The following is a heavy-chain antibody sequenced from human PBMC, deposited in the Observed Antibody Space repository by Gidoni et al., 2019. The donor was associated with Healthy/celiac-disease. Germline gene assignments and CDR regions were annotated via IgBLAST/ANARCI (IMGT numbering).Heavy chain of an antibody. J-gene: IGHJ3*02. V-gene: IGHV3-30*18. CDR1: GFTFSGYG. CDR3: ANLVGGLPDAFDI. CDR2: ISYDGSNK. Sequence: QVQLVESGGGVVQPGRSLRLSCAASGFTFSGYGMHWVRQSPGKGREWVAVISYDGSNKYYADSVKGRFTISRDNSKNTLYLQMNSLRAEDTAVYYCANLVGGLPDAFDIWGQGTMVTVSS. D-gene: IGHD3-16*01.